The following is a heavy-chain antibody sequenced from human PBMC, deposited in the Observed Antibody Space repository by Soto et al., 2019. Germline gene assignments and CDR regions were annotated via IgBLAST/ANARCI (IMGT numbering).Heavy chain of an antibody. CDR3: ARRKGYSGYDRYYYYGMDV. J-gene: IGHJ6*02. Sequence: QVQLVQSGAEVKKPGSSVKVSCTASGGTFSSYAISWVRQAPGQGLEWMGGIIPIFGTANYAQKFQGRVTITADESTSTAYMELSSLRSEDTAVYYCARRKGYSGYDRYYYYGMDVWGQGTTVTVSS. V-gene: IGHV1-69*01. CDR2: IIPIFGTA. CDR1: GGTFSSYA. D-gene: IGHD5-12*01.